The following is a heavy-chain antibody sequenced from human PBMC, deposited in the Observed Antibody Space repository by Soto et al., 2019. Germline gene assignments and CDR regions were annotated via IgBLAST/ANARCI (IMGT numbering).Heavy chain of an antibody. Sequence: QVQLVQSGAEVMKPGASVKVSCKASGYTFTSYYMHWLRQAPGQGLEWVGFFNPLSTGTTHAQKFQGRVTMTKDTSASTSYLELSSLSSEDTAIYYCARETGYGGSYTFGMDVWGQGTTVTVSS. D-gene: IGHD1-26*01. CDR2: FNPLSTGT. V-gene: IGHV1-46*01. CDR3: ARETGYGGSYTFGMDV. CDR1: GYTFTSYY. J-gene: IGHJ6*02.